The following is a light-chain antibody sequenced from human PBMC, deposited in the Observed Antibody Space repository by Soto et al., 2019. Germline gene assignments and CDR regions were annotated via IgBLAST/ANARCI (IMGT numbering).Light chain of an antibody. V-gene: IGKV3-15*01. J-gene: IGKJ1*01. CDR1: QSVSSN. CDR3: QQYNNWPRT. Sequence: EIVMTQSPATMSVSPGERATLSCRASQSVSSNLAWYQQKPGQAPRLLIYGASTRATGIPARFSGSGSGTEFTLIISSLQSEDLVVYYCQQYNNWPRTFGQGTTVDI. CDR2: GAS.